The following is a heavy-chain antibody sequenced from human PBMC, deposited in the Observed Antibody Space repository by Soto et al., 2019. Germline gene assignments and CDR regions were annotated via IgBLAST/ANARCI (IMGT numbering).Heavy chain of an antibody. CDR1: GGSISSDYYC. CDR2: IYNSVNT. CDR3: ARGPSGDKVDN. V-gene: IGHV4-30-4*01. J-gene: IGHJ4*02. D-gene: IGHD7-27*01. Sequence: QVQLQESGPGLVKPSQTLSLTCTVSGGSISSDYYCWSWIRQSPEKGLEWIWHIYNSVNTYSNPSLRSRVTISVDTSKDHFFPKLASLNSADQAVYYCARGPSGDKVDNWGQGTLVTVSS.